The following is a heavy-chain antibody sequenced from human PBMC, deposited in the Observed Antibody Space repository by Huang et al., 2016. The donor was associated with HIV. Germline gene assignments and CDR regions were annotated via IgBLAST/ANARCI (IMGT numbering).Heavy chain of an antibody. CDR2: SSGSGSSV. CDR3: ARGGPVGYFNL. J-gene: IGHJ4*03. D-gene: IGHD2-15*01. V-gene: IGHV3-21*01. CDR1: GFLFTTFT. Sequence: EVQLEESGGALVKHGGSLRLSCAATGFLFTTFTMHWVRQAPGKGLEWVSSSSGSGSSVYYADAVKGLFTISRDNTKKSLYLQMSSLSVDDTAFYFCARGGPVGYFNLWGHGTLVSVSS.